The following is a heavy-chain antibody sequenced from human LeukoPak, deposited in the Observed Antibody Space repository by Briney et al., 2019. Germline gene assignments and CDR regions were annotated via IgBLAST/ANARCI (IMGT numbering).Heavy chain of an antibody. J-gene: IGHJ6*03. Sequence: PGGSLRLSCVTSGFTFTHYGMPWVRQAPGKGLEWVAFIRHDDRGKYYADSVKGRFIISRDNSKNTVSLQMNSLRLEDTAVYYCAKCLPLFSSASDYMDVWGTGTTVIVSS. CDR2: IRHDDRGK. CDR3: AKCLPLFSSASDYMDV. D-gene: IGHD6-6*01. CDR1: GFTFTHYG. V-gene: IGHV3-30*02.